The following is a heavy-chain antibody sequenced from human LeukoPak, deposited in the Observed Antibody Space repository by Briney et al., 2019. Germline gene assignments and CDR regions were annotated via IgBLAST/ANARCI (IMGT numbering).Heavy chain of an antibody. Sequence: GGSLRLSCAASGFTFSSYAMSWVRQAPGKGLDWVSAISGSAISTYYADSVKGRFTISRDNSKNTLYLQMNSLRAEDTAVYYCAKRIRVNWFDPWGQGTLVTVSS. CDR3: AKRIRVNWFDP. CDR1: GFTFSSYA. J-gene: IGHJ5*02. CDR2: ISGSAIST. V-gene: IGHV3-23*01.